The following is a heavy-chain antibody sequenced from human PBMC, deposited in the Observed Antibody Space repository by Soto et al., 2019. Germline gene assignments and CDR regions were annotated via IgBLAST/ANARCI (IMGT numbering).Heavy chain of an antibody. CDR1: GFTFSGSA. Sequence: GGSLRLSCAASGFTFSGSAMHWVRQASGKGLEWVGRIRSKANSYATAYAASVKGRFTISRDDSRNTAYLQMNSLKTEDTAVYYCTRHLYYYDSSGSLGYWGQGTLVTVSS. D-gene: IGHD3-22*01. J-gene: IGHJ4*02. CDR2: IRSKANSYAT. CDR3: TRHLYYYDSSGSLGY. V-gene: IGHV3-73*01.